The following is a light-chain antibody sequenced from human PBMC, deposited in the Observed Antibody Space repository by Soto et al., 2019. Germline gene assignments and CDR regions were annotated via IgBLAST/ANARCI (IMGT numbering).Light chain of an antibody. J-gene: IGKJ1*01. CDR2: GAS. CDR3: QQYNNWPPWT. Sequence: EIVMTQSPATLSVSPGERATLSCRASQSVSSNLAWYQQKPGQAPRLLIYGASTRATGSPARFIGSGSGTEFTLTISSLQSEDLAVYYCQQYNNWPPWTFGQGPKVEIK. CDR1: QSVSSN. V-gene: IGKV3-15*01.